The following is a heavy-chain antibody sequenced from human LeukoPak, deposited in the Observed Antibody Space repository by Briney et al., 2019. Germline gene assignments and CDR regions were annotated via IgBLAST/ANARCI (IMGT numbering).Heavy chain of an antibody. V-gene: IGHV3-21*01. CDR1: GFTFSSYT. J-gene: IGHJ5*02. CDR3: ARGHSEGYFDWFDP. D-gene: IGHD6-13*01. Sequence: GGSLRLSCASSGFTFSSYTMNWVRQAPGKWLEWVSSISSRSSSIYYADSVKGRFTISRDNAKNSLYLQMNSLRAEDTAVYYCARGHSEGYFDWFDPWGQGTLVTVSS. CDR2: ISSRSSSI.